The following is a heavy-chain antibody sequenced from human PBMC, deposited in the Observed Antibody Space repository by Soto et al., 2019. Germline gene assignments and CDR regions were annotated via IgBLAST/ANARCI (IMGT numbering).Heavy chain of an antibody. CDR3: ASRSGYYISYGMDV. D-gene: IGHD3-3*01. J-gene: IGHJ6*02. V-gene: IGHV1-3*01. CDR1: GYTFTSYA. Sequence: ASVKVSCKASGYTFTSYAMHWVRQAPGQRLEWMGWINAGNGNTKYSQRFQGRVTITRDTSASTAYMELSSLRSEDTAVYYCASRSGYYISYGMDVWGQGTTVTVSS. CDR2: INAGNGNT.